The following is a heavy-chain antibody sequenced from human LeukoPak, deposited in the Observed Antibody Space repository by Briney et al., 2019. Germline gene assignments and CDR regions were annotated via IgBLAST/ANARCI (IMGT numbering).Heavy chain of an antibody. J-gene: IGHJ4*02. CDR3: ARDPPEDEWNSLDS. V-gene: IGHV4-59*02. D-gene: IGHD1-7*01. CDR2: IHYSGLT. CDR1: GGSVNGYY. Sequence: ASETLSLTCTVSGGSVNGYYWNWIRHAPGKGLEWIGFIHYSGLTVYSPSLQSRVSMSVYTSRNQFSLDLSSVTAADTALYYCARDPPEDEWNSLDSWGQGILVTVSS.